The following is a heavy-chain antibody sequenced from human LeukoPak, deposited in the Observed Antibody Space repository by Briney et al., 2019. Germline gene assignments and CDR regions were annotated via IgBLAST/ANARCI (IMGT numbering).Heavy chain of an antibody. J-gene: IGHJ5*02. CDR2: IYYSGGT. CDR3: AGRRSVGGYYYDSSGYYAWFDP. Sequence: SETLSLTCTVSGGSISSYYWSRIRQPPGKGLEWIGYIYYSGGTNYNPSLKSRVTISVETSNNQSSLMLSSVTAADTALYYCAGRRSVGGYYYDSSGYYAWFDPWSQGTLVTVSS. D-gene: IGHD3-22*01. CDR1: GGSISSYY. V-gene: IGHV4-59*08.